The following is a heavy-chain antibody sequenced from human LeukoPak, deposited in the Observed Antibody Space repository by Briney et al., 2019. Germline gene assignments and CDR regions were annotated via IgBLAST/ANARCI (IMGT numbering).Heavy chain of an antibody. CDR3: ARVAHYYDSSGYYFDY. D-gene: IGHD3-22*01. J-gene: IGHJ4*02. V-gene: IGHV3-30*02. CDR1: GFTFSSYG. CDR2: IQYDGGNQ. Sequence: GGSLRLSCTASGFTFSSYGMHWVRQTPGKGLEWVAFIQYDGGNQYYTDSVKGRFTISRDNSKNTLYLQMNSLRAEDTAVYYCARVAHYYDSSGYYFDYWGQGTLVTVSS.